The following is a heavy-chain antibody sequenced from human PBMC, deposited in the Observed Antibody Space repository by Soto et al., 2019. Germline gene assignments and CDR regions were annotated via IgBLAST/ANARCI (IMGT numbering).Heavy chain of an antibody. Sequence: EVQLVESGGGLVQPGGSLRLSCAASGFTFNNFWMYWVRQTPEKGLVWVSGINSDGTTTIYADSVKGRFTISRDNAKNTLYPQMNSQTVEDTAIYYCVRDIRWGQGTLVTVSS. V-gene: IGHV3-74*01. CDR2: INSDGTTT. CDR1: GFTFNNFW. CDR3: VRDIR. J-gene: IGHJ4*02.